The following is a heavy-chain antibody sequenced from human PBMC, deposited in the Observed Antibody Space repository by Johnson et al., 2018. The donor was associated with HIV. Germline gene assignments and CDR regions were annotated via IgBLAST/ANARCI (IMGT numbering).Heavy chain of an antibody. CDR3: ARDVAATMIVVGGAYDAFDI. Sequence: QVQLVESGGGVVQPGRSLRLSCAASGFTFRSYAMHWVRQAPGKGLEWVAVISYDGSNKYYADSVKGRFTISRDNSKNTLYLQMNSLRAEDTAVYYCARDVAATMIVVGGAYDAFDIWGQGTMVTVSS. CDR1: GFTFRSYA. D-gene: IGHD3-22*01. V-gene: IGHV3-30*04. J-gene: IGHJ3*02. CDR2: ISYDGSNK.